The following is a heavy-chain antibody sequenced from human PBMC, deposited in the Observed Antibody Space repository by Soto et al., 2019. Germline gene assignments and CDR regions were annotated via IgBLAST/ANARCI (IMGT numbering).Heavy chain of an antibody. D-gene: IGHD6-6*01. CDR3: AKDYSSSSGSDLNYYYYYMDV. CDR2: IWYDGSNK. Sequence: GGSLRLSCAASGSTFSSYGMHWVRQAPGKGLEWVAVIWYDGSNKYYADSVKGRFTISRDNSKNTLYLQMNSLRAEDTAVYYCAKDYSSSSGSDLNYYYYYMDVWGKGTTVTVSS. V-gene: IGHV3-33*06. J-gene: IGHJ6*03. CDR1: GSTFSSYG.